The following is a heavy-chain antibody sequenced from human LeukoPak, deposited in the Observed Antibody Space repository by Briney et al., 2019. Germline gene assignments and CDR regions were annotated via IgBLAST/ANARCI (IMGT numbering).Heavy chain of an antibody. CDR3: ARDIFVSGSYPDF. CDR1: GFSFNTYA. D-gene: IGHD3-16*02. CDR2: IWHDGSHK. V-gene: IGHV3-33*01. Sequence: GGSLRLSCAASGFSFNTYAMHWVRQAPGQGLEWVALIWHDGSHKFYSNSVRGQFTISRDNSKNTVYLQMNNLRPEDTAVYYCARDIFVSGSYPDFWGQGTLVTVSS. J-gene: IGHJ4*02.